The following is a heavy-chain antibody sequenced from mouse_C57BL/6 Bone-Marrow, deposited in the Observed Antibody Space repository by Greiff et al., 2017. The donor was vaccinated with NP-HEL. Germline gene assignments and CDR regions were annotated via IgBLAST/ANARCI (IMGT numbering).Heavy chain of an antibody. CDR3: ASPRWLLPFAY. J-gene: IGHJ3*01. D-gene: IGHD2-3*01. CDR1: GFTFSDYG. CDR2: ISSGSSTI. V-gene: IGHV5-17*01. Sequence: DVKLVESGGGLVKPGGSLKLSCAASGFTFSDYGMHWVRQAPEKGLEWVAYISSGSSTIYYADTVKGRFTIARDNAKNTLFLQMTSLRSEYTAMYYCASPRWLLPFAYWGQGTLVTVST.